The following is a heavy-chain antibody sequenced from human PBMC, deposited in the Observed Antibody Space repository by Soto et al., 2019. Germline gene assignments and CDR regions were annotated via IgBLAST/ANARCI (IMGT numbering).Heavy chain of an antibody. J-gene: IGHJ4*02. CDR3: ARAGATVTLYFDF. V-gene: IGHV1-18*01. Sequence: ASVKVSCKGYGYPFSIFGVSCVRQAPGQGLEWIGWISNNNHNTNYAQKFQGRVTMTTDTSTNTAYMELMSLGSDDTAVYYCARAGATVTLYFDFWGQGTPVTVSS. CDR2: ISNNNHNT. CDR1: GYPFSIFG. D-gene: IGHD4-17*01.